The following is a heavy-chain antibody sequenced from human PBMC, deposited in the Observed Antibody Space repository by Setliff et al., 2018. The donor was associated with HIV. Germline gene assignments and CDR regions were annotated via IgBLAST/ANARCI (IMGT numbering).Heavy chain of an antibody. CDR3: AREGGLQFLEWLLYWFDP. Sequence: SETLSLTCAVSGASISSNSYYWGWIRQPPGKGLEWIGSIYYSGSTYYNPSLKSRATISIDTSKNQFSLKLSSVTAADTAVYYCAREGGLQFLEWLLYWFDPWGQGTLVTVSS. CDR2: IYYSGST. D-gene: IGHD3-3*01. J-gene: IGHJ5*02. V-gene: IGHV4-39*07. CDR1: GASISSNSYY.